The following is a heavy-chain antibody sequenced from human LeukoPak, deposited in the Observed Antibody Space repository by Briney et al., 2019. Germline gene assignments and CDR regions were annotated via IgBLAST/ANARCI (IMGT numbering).Heavy chain of an antibody. D-gene: IGHD3-22*01. CDR1: GYTFTSYG. CDR3: ARDIGEYYYDSSGYYG. J-gene: IGHJ4*02. CDR2: ISAYNGNT. Sequence: ASAKVSCKASGYTFTSYGISWVRQAPGQGLEWMGWISAYNGNTNYAQKLQGRVTMTTDTSTSTAYMELRSLRSDDTAVYYCARDIGEYYYDSSGYYGWGQGTLVTVSS. V-gene: IGHV1-18*01.